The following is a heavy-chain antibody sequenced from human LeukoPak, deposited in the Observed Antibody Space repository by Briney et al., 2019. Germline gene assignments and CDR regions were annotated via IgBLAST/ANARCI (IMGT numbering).Heavy chain of an antibody. V-gene: IGHV3-23*01. D-gene: IGHD6-19*01. CDR1: GFTFRIYA. CDR2: ISGSDGST. J-gene: IGHJ4*02. Sequence: GGSLRLSCAASGFTFRIYAMSWVRQAPGKGLEWVSAISGSDGSTNYADSVKGRFSVSRDNSKNTLYLQMKSLRAEDTAVYYCAKELYGWYYDYWGQGTLVTVSS. CDR3: AKELYGWYYDY.